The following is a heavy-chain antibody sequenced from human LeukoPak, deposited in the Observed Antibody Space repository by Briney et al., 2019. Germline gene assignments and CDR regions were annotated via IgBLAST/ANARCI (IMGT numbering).Heavy chain of an antibody. V-gene: IGHV4-39*02. Sequence: SETPSLTCTVSGGSISSSSYYWGWIRQPPGKGLEWIGSVYYSGSTSYNPSLKSRVTIFVDTSKNHFSLKLSSVTAADTAVYYCARSSSDNWFDPWGQGTLVTVSS. CDR2: VYYSGST. D-gene: IGHD1-26*01. J-gene: IGHJ5*02. CDR1: GGSISSSSYY. CDR3: ARSSSDNWFDP.